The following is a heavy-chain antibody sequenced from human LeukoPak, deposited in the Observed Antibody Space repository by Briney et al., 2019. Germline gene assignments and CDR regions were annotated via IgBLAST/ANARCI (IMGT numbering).Heavy chain of an antibody. CDR2: IIPIFGTA. J-gene: IGHJ4*02. V-gene: IGHV1-69*13. CDR1: GGTSSSYA. CDR3: ARQSGELRTYFDY. Sequence: ASVKVSCKASGGTSSSYAISWVRQAPGQGLEWMGGIIPIFGTANYAQKFQGRVTITADESTSTAYMELSSLRSEDTAVYYCARQSGELRTYFDYWGQGTLVTVSS. D-gene: IGHD1-26*01.